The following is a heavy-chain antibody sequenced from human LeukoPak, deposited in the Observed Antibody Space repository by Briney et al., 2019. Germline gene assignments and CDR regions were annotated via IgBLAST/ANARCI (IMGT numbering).Heavy chain of an antibody. CDR3: ARTRELLRDYYCYYMDV. CDR1: GFTFSTYW. Sequence: PGGSLRLSCAASGFTFSTYWMSWVRQAPGKGLEWVANIKQDGSEKYYVDSVKGRFTISRDNAKNSLYLQMNSLRAEDTALYYCARTRELLRDYYCYYMDVWGKGTTVTVSS. CDR2: IKQDGSEK. V-gene: IGHV3-7*03. J-gene: IGHJ6*03. D-gene: IGHD1-26*01.